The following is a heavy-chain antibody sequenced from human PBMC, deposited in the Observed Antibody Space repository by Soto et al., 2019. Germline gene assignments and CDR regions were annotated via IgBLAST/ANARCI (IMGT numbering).Heavy chain of an antibody. J-gene: IGHJ3*02. V-gene: IGHV3-23*01. D-gene: IGHD3-9*01. CDR3: GTDHLTGTGIYDAFDI. Sequence: PGGSLRLSCAASGFTFSSYAMTWVRQAPGKGLECVSTISNTGGSTYYADSVKCRFTISRDNSKNMLFLQVNSLRADDTALYYCGTDHLTGTGIYDAFDIFGQEPMVTVSS. CDR1: GFTFSSYA. CDR2: ISNTGGST.